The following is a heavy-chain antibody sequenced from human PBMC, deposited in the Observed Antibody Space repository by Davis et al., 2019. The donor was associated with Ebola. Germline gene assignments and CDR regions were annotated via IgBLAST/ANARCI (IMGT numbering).Heavy chain of an antibody. CDR3: ARGPALFQRFDS. V-gene: IGHV4-4*02. CDR1: SGSINSHHW. J-gene: IGHJ5*01. CDR2: INQSGGT. Sequence: PSETLSLTCVVSSGSINSHHWWTWVRQPPGQGLEWIGEINQSGGTNYNPSLRSRVTISVDKSKNQFSLRLASVTAADTAVYFCARGPALFQRFDSWGQGTLVIVSS. D-gene: IGHD5-24*01.